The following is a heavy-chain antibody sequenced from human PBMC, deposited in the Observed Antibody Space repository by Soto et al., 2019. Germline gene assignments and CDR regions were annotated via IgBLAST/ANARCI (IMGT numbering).Heavy chain of an antibody. CDR2: ISYDGSNK. CDR3: ARAYGDPYYFDY. V-gene: IGHV3-30-3*01. Sequence: PVGSLRLSCAASGFTFSSYAMHWVRQAPGKGLEWVAVISYDGSNKYYADSVKGRFTISRDNSKNTLYLQMNSLRAEGTAVYYCARAYGDPYYFDYWGQGTLVTVS. D-gene: IGHD4-17*01. J-gene: IGHJ4*02. CDR1: GFTFSSYA.